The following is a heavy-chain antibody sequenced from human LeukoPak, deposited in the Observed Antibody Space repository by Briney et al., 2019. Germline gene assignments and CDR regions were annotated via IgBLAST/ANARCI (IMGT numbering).Heavy chain of an antibody. V-gene: IGHV3-30-3*01. Sequence: GRSLRLSCAASGFTFSSYAMHWVRQAPGKGLEWVAVISYDGSNKYYADSMKGRFTISRGNSKNTLYLQMNSLRAEDTAVYYCARDPSIAAAGTNYFDYWGQGTLVTVSS. CDR3: ARDPSIAAAGTNYFDY. D-gene: IGHD6-13*01. CDR2: ISYDGSNK. CDR1: GFTFSSYA. J-gene: IGHJ4*02.